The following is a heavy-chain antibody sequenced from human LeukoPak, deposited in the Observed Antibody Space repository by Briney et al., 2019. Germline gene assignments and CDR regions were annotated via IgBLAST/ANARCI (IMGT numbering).Heavy chain of an antibody. CDR2: IYYSGST. CDR3: ARGQIAVAGTVDYGMDV. CDR1: GGSISSYY. J-gene: IGHJ6*04. Sequence: SETRSLTCTVSGGSISSYYWSWIRQPPGKGLEWIGYIYYSGSTNYNPSLKSRVTISVATSKNQFSLKLSSVTAADTAVYYCARGQIAVAGTVDYGMDVWGKGTTVTVSS. D-gene: IGHD6-19*01. V-gene: IGHV4-59*01.